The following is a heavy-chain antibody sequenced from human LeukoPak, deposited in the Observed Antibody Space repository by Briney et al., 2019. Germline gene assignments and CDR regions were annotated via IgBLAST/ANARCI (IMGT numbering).Heavy chain of an antibody. Sequence: GGSLRLSCATSGFTFTNAWMNWVRQAPGKGLEWVGRIRSNSDGGTIDYAAPVKGRFTLSRDDSKNTLYLQMNSLQTEDTAVYYCATDFYDSTWGQGALVTVSS. V-gene: IGHV3-15*07. D-gene: IGHD3-22*01. CDR3: ATDFYDST. CDR2: IRSNSDGGTI. J-gene: IGHJ5*02. CDR1: GFTFTNAW.